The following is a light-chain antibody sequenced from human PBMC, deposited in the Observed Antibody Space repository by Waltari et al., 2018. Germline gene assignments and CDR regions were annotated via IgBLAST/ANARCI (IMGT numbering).Light chain of an antibody. J-gene: IGKJ4*01. CDR3: LQYSSHPPT. Sequence: DIQMTPSPSSLSESAGDGITITCRASQDITYYLNGFQQKPGKPPKRLIYAASFLESGVPSRFSGSGSGTEFTLTISGLQPEDFSTYYCLQYSSHPPTFGGGTKVEI. CDR1: QDITYY. CDR2: AAS. V-gene: IGKV1-17*01.